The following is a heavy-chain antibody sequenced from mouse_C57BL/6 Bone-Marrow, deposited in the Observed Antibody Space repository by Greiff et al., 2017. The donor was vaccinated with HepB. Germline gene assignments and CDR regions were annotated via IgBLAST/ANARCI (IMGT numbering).Heavy chain of an antibody. CDR1: GYTFTSYG. J-gene: IGHJ4*01. CDR2: IYPRSGNT. V-gene: IGHV1-81*01. D-gene: IGHD1-1*01. CDR3: ARSLTTAVATDYAMDY. Sequence: QVQLQQSGAELARPGASVKLSCKASGYTFTSYGISWVKQRTGQGLEWIGEIYPRSGNTYYNEKFKGKATLTADKSSSTAYMELRSLTSEDSAVYFCARSLTTAVATDYAMDYWGQGTSVTVSS.